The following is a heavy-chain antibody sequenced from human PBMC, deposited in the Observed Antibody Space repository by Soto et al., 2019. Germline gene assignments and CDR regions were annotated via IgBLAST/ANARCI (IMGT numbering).Heavy chain of an antibody. Sequence: GGSLRLSCVASGFSSSSYSMNWVRQAPGKGLEWVSAISGSGGSTYYADSVEGRFTISRDNSKNTLYLQMNSLRAEDTAVYYCAKDRTLMATAFDYWGQGTLVTVSS. V-gene: IGHV3-23*01. D-gene: IGHD5-12*01. CDR3: AKDRTLMATAFDY. CDR1: GFSSSSYS. CDR2: ISGSGGST. J-gene: IGHJ4*02.